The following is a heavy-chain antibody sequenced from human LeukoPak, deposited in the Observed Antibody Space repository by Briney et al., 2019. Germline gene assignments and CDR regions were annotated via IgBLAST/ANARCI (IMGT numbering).Heavy chain of an antibody. CDR2: IFSSGGST. J-gene: IGHJ5*02. D-gene: IGHD2-2*01. Sequence: GGSLRLSCAASGFTFSNYAMSWVRQAPGKGLEWVSVIFSSGGSTYYADSVKGRFTISRDNSKNTLYLQMNSLRAEDTAVYYCARCIVVLPAAMANWFDPWGQGTLVTVSS. V-gene: IGHV3-23*01. CDR1: GFTFSNYA. CDR3: ARCIVVLPAAMANWFDP.